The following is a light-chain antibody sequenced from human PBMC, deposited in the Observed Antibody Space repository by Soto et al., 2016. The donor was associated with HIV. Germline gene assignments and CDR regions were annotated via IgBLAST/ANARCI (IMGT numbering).Light chain of an antibody. Sequence: SSELIQDLVVSVALGQTVKITCQGDSVTSYYVSWYQQKPGQAPRLVIYGKNNRPSGIPDRFSGSSSGNTASLTITGAQAEDEADYYCNSRYTSDSHHYVFGTGTKVTVL. CDR3: NSRYTSDSHHYV. J-gene: IGLJ1*01. CDR1: SVTSYY. V-gene: IGLV3-19*01. CDR2: GKN.